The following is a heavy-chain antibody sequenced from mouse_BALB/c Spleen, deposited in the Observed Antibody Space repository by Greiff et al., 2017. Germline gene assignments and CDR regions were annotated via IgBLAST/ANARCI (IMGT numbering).Heavy chain of an antibody. CDR1: GYTFTSYW. V-gene: IGHV1-7*01. D-gene: IGHD1-1*01. Sequence: QVQLQQSGAELAKPGASVKMSCKASGYTFTSYWMHWVKQRPGQGLEWIGYINPSTGYTEYNQKFKDKATLTADKSSSTAYMQLSSLTSEDSAVYYCARSVTVVATPYAMDYWGQGTSVTVSS. CDR2: INPSTGYT. CDR3: ARSVTVVATPYAMDY. J-gene: IGHJ4*01.